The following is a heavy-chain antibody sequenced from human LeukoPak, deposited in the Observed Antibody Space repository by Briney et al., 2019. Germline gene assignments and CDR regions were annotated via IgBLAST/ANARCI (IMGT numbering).Heavy chain of an antibody. J-gene: IGHJ5*02. D-gene: IGHD3-10*01. CDR3: ARDRAGRKAWVEFDP. Sequence: TGGSLRLSCAASGITVSQNDMSWVRQAPGRGLEWVSLIYADGATHYAGSVKGRFTISRDNSKNTVYLEMNSLRPEDTAVYFCARDRAGRKAWVEFDPWGQGTLVTVSS. CDR1: GITVSQND. CDR2: IYADGAT. V-gene: IGHV3-66*02.